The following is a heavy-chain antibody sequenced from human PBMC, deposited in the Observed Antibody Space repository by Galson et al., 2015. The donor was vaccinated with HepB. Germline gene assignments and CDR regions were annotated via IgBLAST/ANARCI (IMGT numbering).Heavy chain of an antibody. D-gene: IGHD6-6*01. CDR3: ARGGFAARKPLVSDWYFDL. V-gene: IGHV1-2*06. Sequence: SVKVSCKASGYTFTGYYMHWVRQAPGQGLEWMGRINPNSGGTNYAQKFQGRVTMTRDTSISTAYMELSRLRSDDTAVYYCARGGFAARKPLVSDWYFDLWGRGTLVTVSS. CDR1: GYTFTGYY. CDR2: INPNSGGT. J-gene: IGHJ2*01.